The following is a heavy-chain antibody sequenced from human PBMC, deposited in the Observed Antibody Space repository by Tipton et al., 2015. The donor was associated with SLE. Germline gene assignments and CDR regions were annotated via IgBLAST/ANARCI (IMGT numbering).Heavy chain of an antibody. J-gene: IGHJ4*02. CDR1: GFTVSSNY. Sequence: SLRLSCAASGFTVSSNYMSWVRQAPGKGLEWVSVIYSGGSTYYADSVKGRFTISRDNSKNTLYLQMNSLRAEDTAVYYCARVRGVTTPEDYFDYWGQGTLVTVSS. CDR3: ARVRGVTTPEDYFDY. V-gene: IGHV3-53*01. D-gene: IGHD4-17*01. CDR2: IYSGGST.